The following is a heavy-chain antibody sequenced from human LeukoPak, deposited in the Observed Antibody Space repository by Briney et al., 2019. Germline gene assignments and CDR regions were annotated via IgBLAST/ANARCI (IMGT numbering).Heavy chain of an antibody. CDR2: ISYDGSNK. D-gene: IGHD3-22*01. V-gene: IGHV3-30*03. Sequence: QPGRSLRLSCAASGFTFSSYGMHWVRQAPGKGLEWVAVISYDGSNKYYADSVKGRFTISRDNSKNTLFVQMSSLRAEDTAVYYCARGEYYSDTSSYFDYWGQGTLVTVSS. J-gene: IGHJ4*02. CDR3: ARGEYYSDTSSYFDY. CDR1: GFTFSSYG.